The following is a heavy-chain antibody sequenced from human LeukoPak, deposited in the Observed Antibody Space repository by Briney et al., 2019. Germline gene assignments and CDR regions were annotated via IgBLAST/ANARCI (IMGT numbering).Heavy chain of an antibody. Sequence: KSSETLSLTCTVSGGSINSYYWSWIRQPPGKGLEWLGYIYYSGSTNYNPSLKSRVTISVDTSKNQFSLGLTSVTAADTAVYYCARASGVEYYFGSGSNFDYWGQGALVTVSS. CDR1: GGSINSYY. CDR3: ARASGVEYYFGSGSNFDY. D-gene: IGHD3-10*01. J-gene: IGHJ4*02. V-gene: IGHV4-59*01. CDR2: IYYSGST.